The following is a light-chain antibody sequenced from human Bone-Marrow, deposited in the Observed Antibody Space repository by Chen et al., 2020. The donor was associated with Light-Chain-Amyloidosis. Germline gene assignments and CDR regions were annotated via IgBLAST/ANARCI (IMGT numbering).Light chain of an antibody. CDR2: DDS. CDR1: NIGSTS. J-gene: IGLJ3*02. Sequence: SYVPTQPSSVSVAPGQTDTIACGGNNIGSTSVHWYQQTPGQAPLLVVYDDSDRPSGIPVRLSGSNSGNTATLTISRVEAGDEADYYCQVWDRSSDRPVFGGGTKLTVL. V-gene: IGLV3-21*02. CDR3: QVWDRSSDRPV.